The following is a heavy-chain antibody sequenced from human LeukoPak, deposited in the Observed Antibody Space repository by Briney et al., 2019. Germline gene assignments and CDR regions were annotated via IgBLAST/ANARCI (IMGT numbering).Heavy chain of an antibody. CDR1: GGSFSGYY. D-gene: IGHD1-26*01. V-gene: IGHV4-34*01. Sequence: PSETLSLTCAVYGGSFSGYYWSWIRQPPGKGLEWIGEINHSGSTNYNPSLKSRVTISVDTSKNQFSLKLSSVTAADTAVYYCARGRGNYPFDYWGQGTLVTVSS. CDR2: INHSGST. CDR3: ARGRGNYPFDY. J-gene: IGHJ4*02.